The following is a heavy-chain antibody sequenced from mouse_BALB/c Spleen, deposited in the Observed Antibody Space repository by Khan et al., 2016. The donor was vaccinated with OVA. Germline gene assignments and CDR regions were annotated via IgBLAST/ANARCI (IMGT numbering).Heavy chain of an antibody. Sequence: EVELVESGGDLVKPGESLKLSCAASGFTFSSYVMSWVRQTPEKRLEWVASISSGGNTYYADSLKGRFTISRDDARNIMYLQMSSLRSDDTAMYYCTSGPFYFGFNYFDFWGQGTTLTVSS. CDR3: TSGPFYFGFNYFDF. V-gene: IGHV5-6-5*01. J-gene: IGHJ2*01. D-gene: IGHD1-1*01. CDR1: GFTFSSYV. CDR2: ISSGGNT.